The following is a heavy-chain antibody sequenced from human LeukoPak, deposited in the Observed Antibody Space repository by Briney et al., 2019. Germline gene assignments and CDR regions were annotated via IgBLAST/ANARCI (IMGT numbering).Heavy chain of an antibody. CDR2: ISSNGGST. Sequence: PGGSLRLSCAASGFTFSSYAMHWVRQAPGKGLEYVSAISSNGGSTYYANSVKGRFTISRDNSKNTLYLQMGSLRAEDMAVYYCARDRYDILTGTNSNWFDPWGQGTLVTVSS. CDR3: ARDRYDILTGTNSNWFDP. J-gene: IGHJ5*02. D-gene: IGHD3-9*01. V-gene: IGHV3-64*01. CDR1: GFTFSSYA.